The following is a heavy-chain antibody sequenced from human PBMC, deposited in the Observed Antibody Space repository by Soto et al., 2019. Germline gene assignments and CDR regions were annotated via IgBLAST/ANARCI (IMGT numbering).Heavy chain of an antibody. Sequence: GASVKVSCKASDYTFVSYGISWVRQAPGQGLEWMGWISAYNGNTDYAQKFQGRVTMTTDTSTSTAYMELRSLRSDDTAVYYCARNGRPGSSRSYDFNYYWGQGTLVTVSS. CDR2: ISAYNGNT. CDR1: DYTFVSYG. V-gene: IGHV1-18*01. D-gene: IGHD3-3*01. CDR3: ARNGRPGSSRSYDFNYY. J-gene: IGHJ4*02.